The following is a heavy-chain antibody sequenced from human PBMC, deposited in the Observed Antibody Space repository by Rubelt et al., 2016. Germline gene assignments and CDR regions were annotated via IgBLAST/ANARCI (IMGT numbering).Heavy chain of an antibody. D-gene: IGHD4-17*01. V-gene: IGHV1-18*01. Sequence: QVQLVQSGAEVKKPGASVKVSCKASGYTFTSYGISWVRQAPGQGLEWMGWISAYNGNTNYAQKLQGSFTLTPYTSTSTAYMELMCLRSDDTAVYYCVGGEPADYWGPGTLVTVSS. CDR2: ISAYNGNT. J-gene: IGHJ4*02. CDR1: GYTFTSYG. CDR3: VGGEPADY.